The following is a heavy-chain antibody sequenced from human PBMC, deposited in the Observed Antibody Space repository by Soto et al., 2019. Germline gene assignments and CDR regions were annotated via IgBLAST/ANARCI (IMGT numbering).Heavy chain of an antibody. D-gene: IGHD3-16*01. V-gene: IGHV3-23*01. CDR1: GFTFSSYA. Sequence: EVQLLDSGGGLVQPGGSLRLSCAASGFTFSSYAMSWVRQAPGKGLEWVSAISGGSTYYADSVKGRFTISRDNSKNTVCLQMNSLRAEDTAVYYCAKGSAASRPYYFDYWGQGTLVTVSS. CDR2: ISGGST. CDR3: AKGSAASRPYYFDY. J-gene: IGHJ4*02.